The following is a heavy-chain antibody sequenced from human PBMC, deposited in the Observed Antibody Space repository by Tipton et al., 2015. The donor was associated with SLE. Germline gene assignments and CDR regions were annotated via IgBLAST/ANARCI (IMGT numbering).Heavy chain of an antibody. CDR3: ARTPLAVTLRPFDY. D-gene: IGHD6-19*01. Sequence: TLSLTCTVSGGSISSSSYYWGWIRQPPGKGLEWIGSIYYSGSTYYNPSLKSRVTISVDTSKNQFSLKLSSVTAADTAVYYCARTPLAVTLRPFDYWGQGTLVTVSS. J-gene: IGHJ4*02. CDR2: IYYSGST. CDR1: GGSISSSSYY. V-gene: IGHV4-39*07.